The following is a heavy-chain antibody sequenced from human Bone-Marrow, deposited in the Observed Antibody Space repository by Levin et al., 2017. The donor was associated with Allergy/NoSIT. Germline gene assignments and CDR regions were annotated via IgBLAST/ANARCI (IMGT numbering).Heavy chain of an antibody. D-gene: IGHD2-2*01. CDR2: ISAYNGNT. CDR1: GYTFTSYG. J-gene: IGHJ4*02. V-gene: IGHV1-18*01. Sequence: ASVKVSCKASGYTFTSYGISWVRQAPGQGLEWMGWISAYNGNTNYAQKLQGRVTMTTDTSTSTAYMELRSLRSDDTAVYYCARAPPGYCSSTSCWGEKYYFDYWGQGTLVTVSS. CDR3: ARAPPGYCSSTSCWGEKYYFDY.